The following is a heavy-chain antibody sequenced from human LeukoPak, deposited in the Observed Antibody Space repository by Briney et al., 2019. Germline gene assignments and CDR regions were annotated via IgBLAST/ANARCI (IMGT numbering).Heavy chain of an antibody. CDR2: IKQDGSEK. CDR3: AGSPFVVVTAIYFGY. V-gene: IGHV3-7*01. CDR1: GFTFSSYW. Sequence: GGSLRLSCAASGFTFSSYWMSWVRQAPGKGLEWVANIKQDGSEKYYVDSVKGRFTISRDNAKNSLYLQMNSLRAEDTAVYYFAGSPFVVVTAIYFGYCGHGALATVPS. J-gene: IGHJ4*01. D-gene: IGHD2-21*02.